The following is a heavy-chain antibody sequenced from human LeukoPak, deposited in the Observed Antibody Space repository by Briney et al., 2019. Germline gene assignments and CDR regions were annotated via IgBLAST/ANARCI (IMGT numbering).Heavy chain of an antibody. CDR3: ARVRGFGELSPSYFDY. D-gene: IGHD3-10*01. J-gene: IGHJ4*02. Sequence: SETLSLTCTVSGYSISSSYYWSWIRQPAGKGLEWIGRIYTSGSTNYSPSLKSRVTMSVDTSKNQFSLKLSSVTAADTAVYYCARVRGFGELSPSYFDYWGQGTLVTVSS. V-gene: IGHV4-4*07. CDR1: GYSISSSYY. CDR2: IYTSGST.